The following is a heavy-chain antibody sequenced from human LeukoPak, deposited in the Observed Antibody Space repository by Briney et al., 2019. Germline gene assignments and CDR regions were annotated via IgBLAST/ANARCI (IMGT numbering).Heavy chain of an antibody. CDR1: GGSISSYY. Sequence: SETLSLTCTVSGGSISSYYWGWIRQPPGKGLEWIGSIYYSGSTYYNPSLKSRVTISVDTSKNQFSLKLSSVTAADTAVYYCARDQRDYYGSGSGDYFDYWGQGTLVTVSS. CDR3: ARDQRDYYGSGSGDYFDY. J-gene: IGHJ4*02. V-gene: IGHV4-39*07. D-gene: IGHD3-10*01. CDR2: IYYSGST.